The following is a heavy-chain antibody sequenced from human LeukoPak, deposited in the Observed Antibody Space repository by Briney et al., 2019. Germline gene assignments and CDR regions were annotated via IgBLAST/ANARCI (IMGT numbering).Heavy chain of an antibody. CDR1: GFTFGSSS. V-gene: IGHV3-7*01. Sequence: GGSLRLSCGVSGFTFGSSSMSWVRQAPGQGLQRVANINQDGSETYYMDSVKGRFTISRDNAKNSLYLQMDSLRADDSALYYCATRKCLGCQLFYLDYWGQGSLVTVSS. CDR3: ATRKCLGCQLFYLDY. D-gene: IGHD3-16*01. J-gene: IGHJ4*02. CDR2: INQDGSET.